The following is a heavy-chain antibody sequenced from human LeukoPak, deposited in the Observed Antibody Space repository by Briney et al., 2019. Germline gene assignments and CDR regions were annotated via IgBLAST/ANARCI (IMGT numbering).Heavy chain of an antibody. D-gene: IGHD5-18*01. CDR1: GGTFSSYA. Sequence: SVTVSFTASGGTFSSYAISWVRQAPGQGLEWMGGIIPIFGTANYAQKFQGRVTITADESTSTAYMELSSLRSEDTAVYYCARENTAMVYFDYWGQGTLVTVSS. J-gene: IGHJ4*02. V-gene: IGHV1-69*13. CDR3: ARENTAMVYFDY. CDR2: IIPIFGTA.